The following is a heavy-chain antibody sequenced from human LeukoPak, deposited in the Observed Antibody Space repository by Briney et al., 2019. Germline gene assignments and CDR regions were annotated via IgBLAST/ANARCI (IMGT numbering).Heavy chain of an antibody. Sequence: QAGGSLRLSCAASGFTFSSYSMNWVRQAPGKGLEWVSYISSSSSTIYYADSVKGRFTISRDNAKNSLYLQMNSLRAEDTAVYYCARGHTAMVGDYWGQGTLVTVSS. CDR3: ARGHTAMVGDY. CDR2: ISSSSSTI. CDR1: GFTFSSYS. D-gene: IGHD5-18*01. J-gene: IGHJ4*02. V-gene: IGHV3-48*01.